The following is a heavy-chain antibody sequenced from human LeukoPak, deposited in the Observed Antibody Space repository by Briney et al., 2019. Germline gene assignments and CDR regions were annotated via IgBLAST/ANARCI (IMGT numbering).Heavy chain of an antibody. CDR3: ARERFLEWYPYMDV. CDR1: GYYISSGYY. CDR2: IYYSGST. V-gene: IGHV4-38-2*02. J-gene: IGHJ6*03. D-gene: IGHD3-3*01. Sequence: SEPLSLTCAVSGYYISSGYYWGWIRQPPGKGLEWIGSIYYSGSTYYHPSLKSRVTISVNESKKQFSLKLSSVTAADTAVYYCARERFLEWYPYMDVWGKGTTVTVSS.